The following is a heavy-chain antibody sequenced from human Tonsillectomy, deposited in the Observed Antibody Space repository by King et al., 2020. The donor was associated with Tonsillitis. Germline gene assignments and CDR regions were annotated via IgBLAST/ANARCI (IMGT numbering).Heavy chain of an antibody. J-gene: IGHJ4*02. CDR2: ISYDGSDK. CDR1: GFTFSSYG. V-gene: IGHV3-30*18. D-gene: IGHD3-22*01. Sequence: RLVQSGGGVVQPGRSLRLSCAASGFTFSSYGMHWVRQAPGKGLEWVTVISYDGSDKYYADSVKGRFTLSRDNSKNTLHLQMNSLRAEDTAVYYCAKDLCYYDSIGYFDYWGQGTLVTVSS. CDR3: AKDLCYYDSIGYFDY.